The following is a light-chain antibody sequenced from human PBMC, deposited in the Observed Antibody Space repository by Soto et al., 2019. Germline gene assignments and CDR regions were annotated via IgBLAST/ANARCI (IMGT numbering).Light chain of an antibody. J-gene: IGLJ2*01. CDR2: GND. V-gene: IGLV1-44*01. CDR3: AAWDDSLNGVV. CDR1: SSNIGGNI. Sequence: QSVLTQPPSASGTPGQRVTISCSGSSSNIGGNIVNWYQQLPGTAPKLLIFGNDQRPSWVPDRFSGSKSGTSASLAISGLQSVDEANYYRAAWDDSLNGVVFGGGTKLTVL.